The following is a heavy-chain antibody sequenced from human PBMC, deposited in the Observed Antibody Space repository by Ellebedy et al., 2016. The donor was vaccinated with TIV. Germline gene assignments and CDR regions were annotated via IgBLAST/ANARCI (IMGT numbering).Heavy chain of an antibody. D-gene: IGHD3-22*01. Sequence: GGSLRLSXVVSGFTFSGYSMNWVRQAPGKGLEWVSSISSDENYIYYRDSLKGRFTISRDNAKNSLYLQMNSLRAEDTAVYYCATYPVSYYFDGPFGYWGQGTLVTVSS. CDR1: GFTFSGYS. V-gene: IGHV3-21*01. CDR3: ATYPVSYYFDGPFGY. J-gene: IGHJ4*02. CDR2: ISSDENYI.